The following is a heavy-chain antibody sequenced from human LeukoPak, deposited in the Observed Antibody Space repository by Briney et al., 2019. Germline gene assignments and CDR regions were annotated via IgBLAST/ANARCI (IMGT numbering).Heavy chain of an antibody. CDR1: GGSISSSSYY. CDR2: IYYSGST. D-gene: IGHD3-10*01. CDR3: ARVSRLEYYYGSGSYYGRPNWFDP. V-gene: IGHV4-39*07. J-gene: IGHJ5*02. Sequence: PSETLSLTCTVSGGSISSSSYYWGWIRQPPGKGLEWIGSIYYSGSTYYNPSLKSRVTISVDTSKNQFSLKLSSVTAADTAVYYCARVSRLEYYYGSGSYYGRPNWFDPWGQGTLVTVSS.